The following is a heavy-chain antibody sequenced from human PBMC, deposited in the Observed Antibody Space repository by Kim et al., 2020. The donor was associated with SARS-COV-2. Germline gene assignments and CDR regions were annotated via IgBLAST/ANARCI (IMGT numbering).Heavy chain of an antibody. D-gene: IGHD6-13*01. J-gene: IGHJ4*02. Sequence: GGSLRLSCAASGFTFSSYGMHWVRQAPGKGPEWVAVIWYDGSDKYYADSVKGRFTISRDNSKNTLYLQMGSLRAEDTAVYYCARDRSDSSSWYYFDYWGQGTLVTVSS. CDR1: GFTFSSYG. V-gene: IGHV3-33*01. CDR2: IWYDGSDK. CDR3: ARDRSDSSSWYYFDY.